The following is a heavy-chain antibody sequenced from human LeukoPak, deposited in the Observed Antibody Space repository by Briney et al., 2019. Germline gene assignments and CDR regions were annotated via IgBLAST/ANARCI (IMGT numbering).Heavy chain of an antibody. V-gene: IGHV1-46*01. D-gene: IGHD6-13*01. CDR3: ARIAVASPDDY. J-gene: IGHJ4*02. CDR1: GYILTDYY. Sequence: ASVKVSCKASGYILTDYYIHWMRQAPGQGLEWMGIINPSGGSTSYAQKFQGRVTMTRDMSTSTVYMELSSLRSEDTAVYYCARIAVASPDDYWGQGTLVTVSS. CDR2: INPSGGST.